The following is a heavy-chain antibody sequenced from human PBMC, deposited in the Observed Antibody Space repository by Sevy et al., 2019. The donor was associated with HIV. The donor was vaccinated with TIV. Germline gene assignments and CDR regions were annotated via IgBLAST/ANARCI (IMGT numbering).Heavy chain of an antibody. J-gene: IGHJ5*02. CDR3: ARDYLSITMVRGIAGNWFDP. V-gene: IGHV4-38-2*02. CDR1: GYSISSGYY. Sequence: SETLSLTCAVSGYSISSGYYWGWIRQPPGKGLEWIGSIYHGGSTYYNPSLKSRVTISVDTSKNQFSLKLSSVTAAETAGYYGARDYLSITMVRGIAGNWFDPWGQGTLVTVSS. CDR2: IYHGGST. D-gene: IGHD3-10*01.